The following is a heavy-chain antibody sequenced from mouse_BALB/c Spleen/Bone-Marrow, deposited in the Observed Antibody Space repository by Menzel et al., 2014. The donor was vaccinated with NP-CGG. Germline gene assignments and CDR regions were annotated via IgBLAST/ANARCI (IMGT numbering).Heavy chain of an antibody. J-gene: IGHJ2*01. CDR3: ARLGRDYFDY. CDR1: GFTFSSYG. V-gene: IGHV5-6*01. CDR2: ISSGGSYT. Sequence: EVQVVESGGDLVKPGGSLQLSCAASGFTFSSYGMSWVRQTPDKRLEWVATISSGGSYTYYPDSVKGRFTISRDNAKNTLYLQMSSLKSEDTAMYYCARLGRDYFDYWGQGTTLTVSS. D-gene: IGHD4-1*01.